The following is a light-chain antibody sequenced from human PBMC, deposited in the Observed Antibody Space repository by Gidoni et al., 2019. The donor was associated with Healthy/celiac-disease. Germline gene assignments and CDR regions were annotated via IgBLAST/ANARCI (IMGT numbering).Light chain of an antibody. V-gene: IGKV1-33*01. J-gene: IGKJ4*01. CDR1: QDISNY. Sequence: DILMSQSPSSLSASVGDRVTSTCQASQDISNYLNWYPQKPGNAPKLLIYDASNLETGVPSRFSGSGSGTDFTVTISSLQPEDIATYYCQQYDNLPLTFGGGTKVESK. CDR2: DAS. CDR3: QQYDNLPLT.